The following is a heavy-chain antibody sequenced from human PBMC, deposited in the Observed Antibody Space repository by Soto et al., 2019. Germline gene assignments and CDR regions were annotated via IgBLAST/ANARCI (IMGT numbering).Heavy chain of an antibody. CDR1: GFAFSSYD. CDR3: AKGITSTWLFDY. D-gene: IGHD6-13*01. J-gene: IGHJ4*02. CDR2: ISGSDGTS. Sequence: PGGSLRLSCAASGFAFSSYDMSWVRQAPGKGLEWVSSISGSDGTSYHADSVKGRFTISRDNSKNTLYLQMNSLRAEDTAVYYCAKGITSTWLFDYWGQGTLVTVSS. V-gene: IGHV3-23*01.